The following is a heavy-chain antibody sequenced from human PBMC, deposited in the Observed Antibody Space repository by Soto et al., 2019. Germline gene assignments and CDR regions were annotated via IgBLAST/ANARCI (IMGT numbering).Heavy chain of an antibody. J-gene: IGHJ5*02. CDR3: ARQRGERGDWFDP. V-gene: IGHV5-10-1*01. Sequence: PGESLKISCRASGYTFAVYWITWVRQMPGKGLEWMGRIDPSDSYTIYNPSFEGHVTISIDKSISTAYLQWSNLKASDTAIYYCARQRGERGDWFDPWGQGTLVTASS. CDR1: GYTFAVYW. D-gene: IGHD1-1*01. CDR2: IDPSDSYT.